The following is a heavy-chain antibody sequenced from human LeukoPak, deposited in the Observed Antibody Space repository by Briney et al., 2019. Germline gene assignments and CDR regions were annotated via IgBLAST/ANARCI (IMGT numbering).Heavy chain of an antibody. CDR2: ISYDGSNK. J-gene: IGHJ6*03. Sequence: GGSLRLSCAASGFTFSSYAMHWVRQAPGKGLEWVAVISYDGSNKYYADSVKGRFTISRDNSKNTLYLQMNSLRAEDTAVYYCAKDWRDTLWFGELWHYYYYMDVWGKGTTVTISS. D-gene: IGHD3-10*01. CDR1: GFTFSSYA. V-gene: IGHV3-30*04. CDR3: AKDWRDTLWFGELWHYYYYMDV.